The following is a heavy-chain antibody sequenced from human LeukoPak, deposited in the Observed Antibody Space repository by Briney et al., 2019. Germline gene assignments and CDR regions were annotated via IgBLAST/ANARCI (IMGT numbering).Heavy chain of an antibody. V-gene: IGHV4-4*07. CDR1: GGSISNYY. J-gene: IGHJ4*02. D-gene: IGHD3-22*01. CDR2: IYTCGSI. CDR3: AREHKDYDSSGYYYGY. Sequence: PSETLSLTCTVSGGSISNYYWSCIRQPAGKGLEWIGRIYTCGSIDHNPSLKSRVTMSVDSSKNQFSLRLTSVTAADTAVYYCAREHKDYDSSGYYYGYWGRGTLVTVSS.